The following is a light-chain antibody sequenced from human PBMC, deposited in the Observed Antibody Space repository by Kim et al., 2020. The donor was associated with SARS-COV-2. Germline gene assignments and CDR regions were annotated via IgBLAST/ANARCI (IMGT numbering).Light chain of an antibody. CDR1: QSVSSN. J-gene: IGKJ4*01. CDR2: SAS. CDR3: QQYNNWPPLT. V-gene: IGKV3-15*01. Sequence: EIVMTQSPATLPVSPGERATLSCRASQSVSSNLAWYQQKPGQAPRLLIYSASTRATGIPARFSGSGSGTEFTLTISSLQSEDFAVYYCQQYNNWPPLTFGGGTKVDIK.